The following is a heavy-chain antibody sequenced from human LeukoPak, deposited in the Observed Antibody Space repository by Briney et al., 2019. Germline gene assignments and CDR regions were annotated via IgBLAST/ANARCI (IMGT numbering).Heavy chain of an antibody. CDR2: ISWDGGST. Sequence: GGSLRLSCAASGFTFDDYTMHWVRQAPGKGLEWVSLISWDGGSTYYADSVKGRFTISRDNSKNSLYLQMNSLRTEDTALYYCAKDRSRFTEASYEHWGQGTLVTVSS. CDR3: AKDRSRFTEASYEH. CDR1: GFTFDDYT. J-gene: IGHJ1*01. V-gene: IGHV3-43*01. D-gene: IGHD3-3*01.